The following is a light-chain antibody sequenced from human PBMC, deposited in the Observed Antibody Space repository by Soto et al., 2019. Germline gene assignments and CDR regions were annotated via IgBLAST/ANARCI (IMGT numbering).Light chain of an antibody. J-gene: IGLJ1*01. CDR2: DIN. V-gene: IGLV2-14*01. CDR3: VSYTTSASYV. CDR1: SSDVGNYIF. Sequence: SVLTQPASVSGSPGQSITISCTGTSSDVGNYIFVSWYRQHPGKAPKLVIYDINNRPSGVSNRFSGSKSGNTASLTISGLQAEDEADYYCVSYTTSASYVFGTGTKVTVL.